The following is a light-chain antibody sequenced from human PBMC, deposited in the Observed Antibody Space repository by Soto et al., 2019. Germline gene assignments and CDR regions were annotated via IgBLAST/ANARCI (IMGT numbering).Light chain of an antibody. CDR2: DVT. Sequence: QSALTQPRSVSGSPGQSVTISCTGTSSDVGAYRYVSWYQQHPGKAPKLMMYDVTTRPSGIPDRFSGSKSGNTASLTISGLQAEDEADYYCFSYAGDYTILFGTGTKVTVL. CDR1: SSDVGAYRY. V-gene: IGLV2-11*01. J-gene: IGLJ1*01. CDR3: FSYAGDYTIL.